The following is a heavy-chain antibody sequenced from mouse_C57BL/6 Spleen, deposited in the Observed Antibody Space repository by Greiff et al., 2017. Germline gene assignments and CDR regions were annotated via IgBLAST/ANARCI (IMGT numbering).Heavy chain of an antibody. V-gene: IGHV1-54*01. J-gene: IGHJ2*01. CDR2: INPGSGGT. D-gene: IGHD1-1*01. CDR3: ARYGDYGSSYSYFDY. CDR1: GYAFTNYL. Sequence: QVQLQQSGAELVRPGTSVKVSCKASGYAFTNYLIAWVKQRPGQGLEWIGVINPGSGGTNYNEKFKGKATLTADKSSSTAYMQLRSLTSEDSAVYFCARYGDYGSSYSYFDYWGQGTTLTVSS.